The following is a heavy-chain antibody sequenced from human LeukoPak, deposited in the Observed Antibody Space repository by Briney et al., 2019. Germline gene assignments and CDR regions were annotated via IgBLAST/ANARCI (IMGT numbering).Heavy chain of an antibody. Sequence: GSLRLSCAASEFSVGSNYMTWVRQAPGKGLEWVSLIYSGGSTYYADSVKGRFTISRDNSKNTLYLQTNSLRAEDTAVYYCARRSTVIAGYYYMDVWGKGTSVTVSS. V-gene: IGHV3-66*04. J-gene: IGHJ6*03. D-gene: IGHD4-11*01. CDR1: EFSVGSNY. CDR3: ARRSTVIAGYYYMDV. CDR2: IYSGGST.